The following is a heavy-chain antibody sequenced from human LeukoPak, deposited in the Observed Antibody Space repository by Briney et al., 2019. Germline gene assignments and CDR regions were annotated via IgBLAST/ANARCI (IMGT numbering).Heavy chain of an antibody. D-gene: IGHD3-10*01. CDR2: INPSGGST. V-gene: IGHV1-46*01. Sequence: WASVTVSCMASGYTFTSYDINWVRQAPGQGLEWMGIINPSGGSTIYAQKFQGRVTMTRDTSTSTVYMELSSLRSEDTAVYYCARDMPMVRGPVYGMDVWGQGNTVTVSS. CDR1: GYTFTSYD. J-gene: IGHJ6*02. CDR3: ARDMPMVRGPVYGMDV.